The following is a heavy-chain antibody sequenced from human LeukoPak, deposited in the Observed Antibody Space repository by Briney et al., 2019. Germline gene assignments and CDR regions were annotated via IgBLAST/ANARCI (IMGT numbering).Heavy chain of an antibody. J-gene: IGHJ4*02. D-gene: IGHD2-15*01. V-gene: IGHV3-23*01. CDR1: GFTFSAYA. CDR2: ISGSAGST. Sequence: GGSLRLSCAASGFTFSAYAMSWVRQAPGKGLEWVSGISGSAGSTYYADSVKGRYTISRDNSKNTLYLQVNSLRAEDTAVYYCAKDPWYYWGQGTLVTVSS. CDR3: AKDPWYY.